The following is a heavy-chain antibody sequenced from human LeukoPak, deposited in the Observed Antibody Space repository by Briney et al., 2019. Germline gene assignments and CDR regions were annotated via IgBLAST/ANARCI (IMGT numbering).Heavy chain of an antibody. V-gene: IGHV1-69*06. CDR3: ARDRLVDSSSLEGYWFDP. D-gene: IGHD6-13*01. Sequence: SVKVSCKASGGTFSSYAISWVRQAPGQGLEWMGGIIPIFGTANYAQKFQGRVTITADKSTSTAYMELSSLRSEDTAVYYCARDRLVDSSSLEGYWFDPWGQGTLVTVSS. J-gene: IGHJ5*02. CDR2: IIPIFGTA. CDR1: GGTFSSYA.